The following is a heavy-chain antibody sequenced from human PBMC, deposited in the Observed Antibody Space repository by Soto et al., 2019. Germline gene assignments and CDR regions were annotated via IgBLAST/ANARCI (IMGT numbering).Heavy chain of an antibody. J-gene: IGHJ6*02. CDR3: ARHVVRYDCNDRNYYYSVMDV. CDR2: IYYSGTT. D-gene: IGHD1-1*01. Sequence: PSETLSLTCSVSGGPISSATYYWGWIRQPPGKGLEWIGNIYYSGTTHYNPSLKSRLTISVDTSKKEFSLKLSSVTAADTAVYYCARHVVRYDCNDRNYYYSVMDVWGQGSTVIVSS. CDR1: GGPISSATYY. V-gene: IGHV4-39*01.